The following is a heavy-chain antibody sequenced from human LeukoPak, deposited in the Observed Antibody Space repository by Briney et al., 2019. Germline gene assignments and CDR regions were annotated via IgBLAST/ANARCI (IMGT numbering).Heavy chain of an antibody. J-gene: IGHJ4*02. CDR2: INPNSGGT. V-gene: IGHV1-2*02. CDR1: GYTFTSYD. Sequence: ASVKVSCKASGYTFTSYDINWVRQAPGQGLEWMAWINPNSGGTTSAQKFQGRVTMTSDTSISTAYMELTRLTSDDTAVYYCARGRVGITPSGYWGQGTLVTVSS. CDR3: ARGRVGITPSGY. D-gene: IGHD1-26*01.